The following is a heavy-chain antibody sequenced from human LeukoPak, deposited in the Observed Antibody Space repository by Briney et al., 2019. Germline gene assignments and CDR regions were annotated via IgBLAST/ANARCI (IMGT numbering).Heavy chain of an antibody. J-gene: IGHJ4*02. CDR1: GGSFSGYY. CDR2: INHSGST. V-gene: IGHV4-34*01. D-gene: IGHD3-22*01. Sequence: PSETLSLTCAVYGGSFSGYYWSWIRQPPGKGLEWFGEINHSGSTKYNPSLKSRVTISVDTSKNQFSLKLSSVTAADTAVYCCASCGTDWYDSSGYPHWGQGTLVTVSS. CDR3: ASCGTDWYDSSGYPH.